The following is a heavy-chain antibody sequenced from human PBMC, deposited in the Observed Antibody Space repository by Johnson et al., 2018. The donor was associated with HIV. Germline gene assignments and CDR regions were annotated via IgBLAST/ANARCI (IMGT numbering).Heavy chain of an antibody. CDR3: ERDRCSSTSCIDAFDI. CDR2: ISYDGSIK. J-gene: IGHJ3*02. V-gene: IGHV3-30*04. CDR1: GFTFSSYA. D-gene: IGHD2-2*01. Sequence: QVQLVESGGGVVQPGRSLRLSCAASGFTFSSYAMHWVRQAPGKGLEWVAVISYDGSIKYYADSVKGRFTISRDNSKNTLYLQMNSQRAEDTAVYYCERDRCSSTSCIDAFDIWGQGTMVTVSS.